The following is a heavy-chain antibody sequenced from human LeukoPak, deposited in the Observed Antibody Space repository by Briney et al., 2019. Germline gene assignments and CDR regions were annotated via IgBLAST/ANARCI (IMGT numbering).Heavy chain of an antibody. Sequence: GASVKVSCKASGGTFSSYAISWVRQAPGQGLEWMGGIIPIFGTANYAQKFQGRVTITADESTSTAYMELSSLRSEDTAVYYCARDLPRSSWSWFDPWGQGTLVTVSS. CDR2: IIPIFGTA. J-gene: IGHJ5*02. V-gene: IGHV1-69*13. CDR3: ARDLPRSSWSWFDP. D-gene: IGHD6-6*01. CDR1: GGTFSSYA.